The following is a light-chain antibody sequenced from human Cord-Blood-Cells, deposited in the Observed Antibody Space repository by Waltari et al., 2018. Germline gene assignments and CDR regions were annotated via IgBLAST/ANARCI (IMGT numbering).Light chain of an antibody. Sequence: AIRMTQSPYAFSSPSVASVAITCRASQGTSSYLAWYQQKPGKAPKLLIYAASTLQSGVPARFRGRGSGTDFTLTISCLQSEDFATYYCQQYYSYPYSFGQGTKLEIK. CDR3: QQYYSYPYS. CDR1: QGTSSY. V-gene: IGKV1-8*01. CDR2: AAS. J-gene: IGKJ2*03.